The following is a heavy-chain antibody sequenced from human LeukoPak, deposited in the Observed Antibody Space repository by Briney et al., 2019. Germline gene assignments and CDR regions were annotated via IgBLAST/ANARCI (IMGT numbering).Heavy chain of an antibody. CDR2: ISHSGSS. V-gene: IGHV4-59*11. CDR3: ARGGGCRSTSCDFDH. D-gene: IGHD2-2*01. J-gene: IGHJ4*02. Sequence: SETLSLTCTVYGASITSLYWNWIRHLPRNRLDWIGYISHSGSSTYNPSLNSRVTISIDTSKNQFSLKLSSVTVADTAVYYCARGGGCRSTSCDFDHWGQGTLVTVSS. CDR1: GASITSLY.